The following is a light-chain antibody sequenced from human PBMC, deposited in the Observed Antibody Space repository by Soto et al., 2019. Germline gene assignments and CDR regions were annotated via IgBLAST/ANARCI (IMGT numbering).Light chain of an antibody. V-gene: IGLV2-23*02. CDR1: SSDVVVSNL. CDR2: EVS. Sequence: QSALTHPASVSGSPGQSITISCTGSSSDVVVSNLVSWYQQHPVKAPKLIIYEVSQRPSGVSNRFSGSKSGNTASLTISGLQADDGGDYYCCSYANRRGMFGAGTKLTVL. CDR3: CSYANRRGM. J-gene: IGLJ3*02.